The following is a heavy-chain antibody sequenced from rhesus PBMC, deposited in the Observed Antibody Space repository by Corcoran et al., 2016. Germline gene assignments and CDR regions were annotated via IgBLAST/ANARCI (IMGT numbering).Heavy chain of an antibody. CDR2: INSGGGST. J-gene: IGHJ4*01. CDR3: ARSGSYSEFDY. Sequence: EVQLVESGGGLAKPGGSLRLSCAASGFTFSSYWMNWVRQAPGKGLEWVSTINSGGGSTYYADSVKGRVTISRDNSKNTLSLQLSSLRAEDTAVYYCARSGSYSEFDYWGQGVLVTVSS. D-gene: IGHD3-16*01. V-gene: IGHV3S25*01. CDR1: GFTFSSYW.